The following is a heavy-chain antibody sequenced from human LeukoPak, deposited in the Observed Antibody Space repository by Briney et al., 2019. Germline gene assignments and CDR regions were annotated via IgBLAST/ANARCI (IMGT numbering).Heavy chain of an antibody. Sequence: GSLRLSCAASGFTFSSYAMHWVRQVPGKGLEWVAFIRYDGSNKYYADSVKGRFTISRDNSKNTLYLQMNSLRAEDTAVYYCAKDPMEWQDPDIWGQGTMVTVSS. D-gene: IGHD3-3*01. J-gene: IGHJ3*02. V-gene: IGHV3-30*02. CDR3: AKDPMEWQDPDI. CDR2: IRYDGSNK. CDR1: GFTFSSYA.